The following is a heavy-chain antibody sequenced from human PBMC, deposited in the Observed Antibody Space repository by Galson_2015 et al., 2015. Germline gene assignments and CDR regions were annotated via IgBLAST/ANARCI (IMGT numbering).Heavy chain of an antibody. Sequence: SLRLSCAASGFTFSSYWWSWVRQAPGKGLEWVANIKQDGSEKYYVDSVKGRFTISRDNAKNSLYLQMNSLRAEDTAVYFCARDQRTKYRSGRLLDYYMGVWGKGTAVTVSS. J-gene: IGHJ6*03. CDR2: IKQDGSEK. V-gene: IGHV3-7*04. D-gene: IGHD6-19*01. CDR1: GFTFSSYW. CDR3: ARDQRTKYRSGRLLDYYMGV.